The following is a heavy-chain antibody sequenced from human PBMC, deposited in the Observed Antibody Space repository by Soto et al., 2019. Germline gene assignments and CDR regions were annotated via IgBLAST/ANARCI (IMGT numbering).Heavy chain of an antibody. J-gene: IGHJ6*02. CDR1: GITFSNAW. Sequence: GVLRLSCAASGITFSNAWMTWVRQAPGKGLEWVGRIKSITDGGTTDYAAPVKGRFTISRDDSKDTLYLQMNNLRTEDTAVYHCTTDSADIVVVPATFGMDVWGQGTTVTVSS. V-gene: IGHV3-15*01. D-gene: IGHD2-2*01. CDR2: IKSITDGGTT. CDR3: TTDSADIVVVPATFGMDV.